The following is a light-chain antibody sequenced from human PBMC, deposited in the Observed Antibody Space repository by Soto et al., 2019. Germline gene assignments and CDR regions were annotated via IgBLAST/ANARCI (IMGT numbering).Light chain of an antibody. CDR1: QSVGAS. V-gene: IGKV3-11*01. Sequence: EVVLTQSPATLSLSPGERATLSCRASQSVGASLAWYQQKPGQAPRLLLFDASNRAAGVPARFSGSGSGTDFTLTISSLEPEDFAVYYCQQRYNWPPFTFGQGTKVEI. J-gene: IGKJ2*01. CDR3: QQRYNWPPFT. CDR2: DAS.